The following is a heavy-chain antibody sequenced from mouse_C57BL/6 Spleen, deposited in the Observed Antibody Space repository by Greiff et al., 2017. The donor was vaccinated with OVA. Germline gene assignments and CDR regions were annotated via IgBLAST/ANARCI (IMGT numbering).Heavy chain of an antibody. CDR1: GFTFTTYA. Sequence: EVQLVESGGGLVQPKGSLKLSCAASGFTFTTYAMHWVRQAPGKGLEWVARIRSKSSNYATYYADSVKDRFTISRDDSQSMLYLQMNNLKTEDTAVYYCVRDGVRNFEVWGTGTTVTVAS. CDR3: VRDGVRNFEV. V-gene: IGHV10-3*01. J-gene: IGHJ1*03. CDR2: IRSKSSNYAT. D-gene: IGHD2-14*01.